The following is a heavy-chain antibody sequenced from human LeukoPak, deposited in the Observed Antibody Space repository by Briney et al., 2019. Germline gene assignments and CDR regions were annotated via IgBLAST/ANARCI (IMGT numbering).Heavy chain of an antibody. Sequence: GRSLRLSCAASGFTFDDYAMHWVRQAPGKGLEWVSGISWNSGSIGYADSVKGRFTISRDNAKNSLYLQMNSLRAEDTALYYCAKGFSSSWGLGYYFDYWGQGTLVTVSS. J-gene: IGHJ4*02. CDR3: AKGFSSSWGLGYYFDY. CDR2: ISWNSGSI. CDR1: GFTFDDYA. D-gene: IGHD6-13*01. V-gene: IGHV3-9*01.